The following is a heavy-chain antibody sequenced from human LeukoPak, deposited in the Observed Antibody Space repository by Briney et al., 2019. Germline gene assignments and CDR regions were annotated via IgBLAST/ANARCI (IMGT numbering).Heavy chain of an antibody. D-gene: IGHD1-26*01. V-gene: IGHV3-23*01. CDR3: AKDRSATYSNWFDP. Sequence: GGSLRLSCAASGFTFNTFAMSWVRQAPGEGLEWVSSISDSGGITYYADSVKGRFTITRDNSKNTLYLQMNSLRAEDTAVYYCAKDRSATYSNWFDPWGQGALVTVSS. CDR2: ISDSGGIT. J-gene: IGHJ5*02. CDR1: GFTFNTFA.